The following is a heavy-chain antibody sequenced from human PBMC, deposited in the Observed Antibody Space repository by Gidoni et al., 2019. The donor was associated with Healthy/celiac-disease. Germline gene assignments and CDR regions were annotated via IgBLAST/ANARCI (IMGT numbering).Heavy chain of an antibody. D-gene: IGHD5-12*01. V-gene: IGHV4-34*01. CDR3: ARLPRGYQLPGYSGYGGTFDY. CDR1: GGSFSGYY. J-gene: IGHJ4*02. CDR2: INHSGST. Sequence: QVQLQQWGAGLLKPSETLSLTCAVYGGSFSGYYWSWIRQPPGKGLEWIGEINHSGSTNYNPSLKSRVTISVDTSKNQFSLKLSSVTAADTAVYYCARLPRGYQLPGYSGYGGTFDYWGQGTLVTVSS.